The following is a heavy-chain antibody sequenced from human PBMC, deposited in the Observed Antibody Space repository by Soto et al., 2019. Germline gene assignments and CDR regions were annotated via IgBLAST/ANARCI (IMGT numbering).Heavy chain of an antibody. D-gene: IGHD3-3*01. V-gene: IGHV3-30*18. Sequence: PGGSLRLSCAASGFTFSSSGMHWVRQAPGKGLEWVAVISYDGSNKHYADSVKGRFTISRDNSKNTLYLQMNSLRAEDTAVYYCAKHSTVYHFWSGRNWFDPWGQGTLVTVSS. CDR1: GFTFSSSG. CDR3: AKHSTVYHFWSGRNWFDP. CDR2: ISYDGSNK. J-gene: IGHJ5*02.